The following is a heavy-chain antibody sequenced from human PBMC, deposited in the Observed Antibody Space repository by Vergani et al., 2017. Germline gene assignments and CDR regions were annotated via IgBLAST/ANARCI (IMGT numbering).Heavy chain of an antibody. CDR3: AKDISGWREYYYYFYGMDV. CDR2: ISGSGGST. CDR1: GFTFSSYA. D-gene: IGHD6-19*01. J-gene: IGHJ6*02. Sequence: EVQLLESGGGLVQPGGSLRLFCAASGFTFSSYAMSWVRQPPGKGLEWVSAISGSGGSTYYADSVKGRFTISRDNSKNSLYLQMNSLRTEDTALYYCAKDISGWREYYYYFYGMDVWGQGTTVTVSS. V-gene: IGHV3-23*01.